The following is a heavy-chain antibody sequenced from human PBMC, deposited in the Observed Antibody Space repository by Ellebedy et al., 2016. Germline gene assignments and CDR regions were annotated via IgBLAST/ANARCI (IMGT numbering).Heavy chain of an antibody. J-gene: IGHJ2*01. D-gene: IGHD4-23*01. CDR2: INQDGSET. CDR1: GFTFNSYW. CDR3: ARGAVAGRYFDL. Sequence: GGSLRLXCAASGFTFNSYWMTWVRQAPGKGLEWVANINQDGSETNYVDSVKGRFTISRDNAKNSVHLQMSRLRVDDTAVYYCARGAVAGRYFDLWGRGTPVTVSS. V-gene: IGHV3-7*03.